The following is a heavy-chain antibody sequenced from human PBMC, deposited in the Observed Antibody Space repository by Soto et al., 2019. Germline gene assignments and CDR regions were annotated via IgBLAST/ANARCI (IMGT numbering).Heavy chain of an antibody. CDR2: MNPQTGNT. CDR1: GYTFTRYY. CDR3: ARLSEESSSSNYYYFYMDV. V-gene: IGHV1-8*01. Sequence: QVQLVQSGSEGKEPGASMKISCQASGYTFTRYYITWVRQATGQGLEWMGWMNPQTGNTAYAEKFQGRVTMTRSPSINTAYMELSALRSEDTAVYYCARLSEESSSSNYYYFYMDVWGKGSTVTVSS. J-gene: IGHJ6*03. D-gene: IGHD6-6*01.